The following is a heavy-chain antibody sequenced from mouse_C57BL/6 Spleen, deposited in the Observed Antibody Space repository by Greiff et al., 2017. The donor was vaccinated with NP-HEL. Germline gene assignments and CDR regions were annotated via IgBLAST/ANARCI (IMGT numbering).Heavy chain of an antibody. V-gene: IGHV1-55*01. CDR2: IYPGSGST. CDR1: GYTFTSYW. CDR3: AREAIDSSGCLDY. D-gene: IGHD3-2*02. J-gene: IGHJ2*01. Sequence: VKLQQPGAELVKPGASVKMSCKASGYTFTSYWITWVKQRPGQGLEWIGDIYPGSGSTNYNEKFKSKATLTVDTSSSTAYMQLSSLTSEDSAVYYCAREAIDSSGCLDYWGQGTTLTVSS.